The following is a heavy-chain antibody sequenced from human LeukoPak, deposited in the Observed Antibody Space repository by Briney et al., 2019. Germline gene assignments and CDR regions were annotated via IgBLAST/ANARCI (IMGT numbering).Heavy chain of an antibody. CDR3: ARLAGELLVDY. CDR1: GYSISSGYY. Sequence: SETLSLTCAVSGYSISSGYYWSWIRQPPGKGLEWIGYIYYSGSTNYNPSLKSRATISVDTSKNQFSLKLSSVTAADTAVYYCARLAGELLVDYWGQGTLVTVSS. D-gene: IGHD3-16*01. J-gene: IGHJ4*02. CDR2: IYYSGST. V-gene: IGHV4-61*01.